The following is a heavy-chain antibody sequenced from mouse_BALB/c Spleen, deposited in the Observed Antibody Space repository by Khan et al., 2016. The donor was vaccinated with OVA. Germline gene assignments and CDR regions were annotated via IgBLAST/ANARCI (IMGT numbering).Heavy chain of an antibody. CDR2: ISSGGDNT. CDR3: ARSNYGPFAY. V-gene: IGHV5-9*03. J-gene: IGHJ3*01. CDR1: GFTFSSFT. D-gene: IGHD1-1*02. Sequence: EVELVESGGGLVTPGGSLKLSCAASGFTFSSFTMSWVRQTPEKRLVWVVSISSGGDNTYSPESVKGRFTISRDNAKNNLYLQRCSLRSVDTYLYYCARSNYGPFAYWGQGTLVTVAA.